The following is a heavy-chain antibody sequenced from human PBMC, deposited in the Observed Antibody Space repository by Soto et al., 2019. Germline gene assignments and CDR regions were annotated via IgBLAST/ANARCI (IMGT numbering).Heavy chain of an antibody. D-gene: IGHD1-26*01. Sequence: SETLSLTCTVSGGSISRGGYYWSWIRQPPGKGLEWIGYIYYSGSTNYNPSLKSRVTISVDTSKNQFSLKLSSVTAADTAVYYCARHGIHHSGSYQVFDYWGQGTLVTVSS. V-gene: IGHV4-61*08. CDR3: ARHGIHHSGSYQVFDY. CDR2: IYYSGST. CDR1: GGSISRGGYY. J-gene: IGHJ4*02.